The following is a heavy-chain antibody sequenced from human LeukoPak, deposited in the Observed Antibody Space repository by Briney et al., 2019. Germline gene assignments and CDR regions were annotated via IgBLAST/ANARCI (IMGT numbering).Heavy chain of an antibody. CDR2: INHSGST. CDR1: GGTFSSYS. CDR3: ARGVVGATSFDY. Sequence: SCKASGGTFSSYSMNWVRQAPGKGLEWIGEINHSGSTNYNPSLKSRVTISVDTSKNQFSLKLSSVTAADTAVYYCARGVVGATSFDYWGQGTLVTVSS. J-gene: IGHJ4*02. V-gene: IGHV4-34*01. D-gene: IGHD1-26*01.